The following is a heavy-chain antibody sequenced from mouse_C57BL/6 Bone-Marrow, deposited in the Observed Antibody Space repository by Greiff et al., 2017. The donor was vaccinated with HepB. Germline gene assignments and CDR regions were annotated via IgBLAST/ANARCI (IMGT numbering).Heavy chain of an antibody. V-gene: IGHV5-2*01. J-gene: IGHJ4*01. CDR2: INSDGGST. CDR3: ASTMVTMRTYYYAMDY. D-gene: IGHD2-2*01. Sequence: EVKLVESGGGLVQPGESLKLSCESNEYEFPSHDMSWVRKTPEKRLELVAAINSDGGSTYYPDTMERRFIISRDNTKKTLYLQMSSLRSEDTAVYYCASTMVTMRTYYYAMDYWGQGTSVTVSS. CDR1: EYEFPSHD.